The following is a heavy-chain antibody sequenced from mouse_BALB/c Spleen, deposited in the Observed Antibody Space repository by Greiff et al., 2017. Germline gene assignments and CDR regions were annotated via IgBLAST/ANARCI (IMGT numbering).Heavy chain of an antibody. Sequence: EVKLMESGGGLVKPGGSLKLSCAASGFTFSDYYMYWVRQTPEKRLEWVATISDGGSYTYYPDSVKGRFTISRDNAKNNLYLQMSSLKSEDTAMYYCAREREDDGYYQWFAYWGQGTLVTVSA. CDR3: AREREDDGYYQWFAY. CDR2: ISDGGSYT. D-gene: IGHD2-3*01. V-gene: IGHV5-4*02. J-gene: IGHJ3*01. CDR1: GFTFSDYY.